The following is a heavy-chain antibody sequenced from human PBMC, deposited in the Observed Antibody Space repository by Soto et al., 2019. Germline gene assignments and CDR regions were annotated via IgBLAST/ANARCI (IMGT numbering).Heavy chain of an antibody. D-gene: IGHD3-3*01. CDR1: GFSFDDYA. V-gene: IGHV3-9*01. CDR3: AKDRGFLDGIDY. CDR2: ISRKNETI. J-gene: IGHJ4*02. Sequence: EVQLVESGGGLGQPGRSLRLSCAASGFSFDDYAMHWVRQAPGKGLEWVSIISRKNETIVYADSVKGRFTISRDNAKKSLYLQMNSLRPEDTALYYCAKDRGFLDGIDYWGQGPPVAVST.